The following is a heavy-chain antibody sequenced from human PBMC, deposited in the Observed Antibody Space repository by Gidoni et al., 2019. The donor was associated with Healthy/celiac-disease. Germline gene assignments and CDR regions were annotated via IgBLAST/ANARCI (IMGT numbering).Heavy chain of an antibody. CDR2: IIPIFGTA. Sequence: QVQLVQSGAEVKKPGSSVKVSCKASGGTFSSYALSWVRQAPGQGLEWMGGIIPIFGTANYAQKFQGRVTITADESTSTAYMELSSLRSEDTAVYYCARAYCSGGSCYPLYYYGMDVWGQGTTVTVSS. CDR1: GGTFSSYA. J-gene: IGHJ6*02. V-gene: IGHV1-69*01. D-gene: IGHD2-15*01. CDR3: ARAYCSGGSCYPLYYYGMDV.